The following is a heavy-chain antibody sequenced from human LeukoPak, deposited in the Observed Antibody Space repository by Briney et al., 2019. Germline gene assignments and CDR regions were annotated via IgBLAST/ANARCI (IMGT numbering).Heavy chain of an antibody. D-gene: IGHD6-19*01. CDR2: ISSSSSYI. Sequence: GGSLRLSCAASGFTFSSYSMNWVRQAPGKGLEWVSSISSSSSYIYYADSVKGRFTISRDNAKNSLYLQMNSLRAEDTAVYYCARFQYSSGWSPGYWGQGTLVTVSS. CDR1: GFTFSSYS. V-gene: IGHV3-21*01. J-gene: IGHJ4*02. CDR3: ARFQYSSGWSPGY.